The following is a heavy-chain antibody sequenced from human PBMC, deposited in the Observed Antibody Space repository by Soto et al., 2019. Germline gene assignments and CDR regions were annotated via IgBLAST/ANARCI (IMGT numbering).Heavy chain of an antibody. D-gene: IGHD3-16*01. J-gene: IGHJ3*02. V-gene: IGHV2-5*01. CDR1: VFALESNETG. CDR3: EHREGDDYVWGRSKAAFDI. CDR2: IYWHNAK. Sequence: FSVFALESNETGVRWIRQPPGKALGWRALIYWHNAKRYNPSLKTRLTIKKDTSKNQVVLKMTNMDPVDTATYFCEHREGDDYVWGRSKAAFDIGGNGTLV.